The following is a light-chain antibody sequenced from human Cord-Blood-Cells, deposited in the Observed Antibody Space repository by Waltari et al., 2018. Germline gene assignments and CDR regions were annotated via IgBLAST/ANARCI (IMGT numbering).Light chain of an antibody. CDR2: DVS. V-gene: IGLV2-14*01. Sequence: QSALTQPASVSGSPGQSITISCPGTSRDVGGYNYVSWYQQHPGKDPKLMIYDVSNRPSGVSNRFSGSKSGNTASLTISGLQAEDEADYYCSSYTSSSTLVFGGGTKLTVL. CDR1: SRDVGGYNY. CDR3: SSYTSSSTLV. J-gene: IGLJ2*01.